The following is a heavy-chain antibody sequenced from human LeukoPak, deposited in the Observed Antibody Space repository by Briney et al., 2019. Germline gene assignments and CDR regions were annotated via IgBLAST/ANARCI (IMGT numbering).Heavy chain of an antibody. CDR1: GGTFSSYA. J-gene: IGHJ6*03. CDR3: ARGSYDILTGYYYRYHYMDV. V-gene: IGHV1-69*05. Sequence: SVKVSCKASGGTFSSYAISWVRQAPGQGLEWMRGIIPIFGTANYAQKFQGRVTITTDESTSTAYMELSSLRSEDTAVYYCARGSYDILTGYYYRYHYMDVWGKGTTVTVSS. CDR2: IIPIFGTA. D-gene: IGHD3-9*01.